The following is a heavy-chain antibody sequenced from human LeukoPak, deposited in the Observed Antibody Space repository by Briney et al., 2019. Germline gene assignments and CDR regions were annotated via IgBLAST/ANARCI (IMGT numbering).Heavy chain of an antibody. J-gene: IGHJ4*02. V-gene: IGHV3-21*01. CDR1: GFTFSSYS. D-gene: IGHD2-2*01. CDR2: ISSSSSHI. CDR3: ASLSCSSTSCGIDY. Sequence: TGGSLRLSCAASGFTFSSYSMNWVRQAPGKGLEWVSSISSSSSHIYYADSVKGRFTISRDNAKNSLYLQMNSLRAEDTAVYYCASLSCSSTSCGIDYWGQGALVTVSS.